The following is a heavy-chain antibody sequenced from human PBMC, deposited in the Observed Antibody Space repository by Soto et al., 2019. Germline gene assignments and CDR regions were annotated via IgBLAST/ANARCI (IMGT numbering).Heavy chain of an antibody. CDR3: ARGLDSTYWRMDV. D-gene: IGHD4-4*01. Sequence: EVQLVESGGGLVQPGGSLRLSCAASGFTVSSNHMSWVRQAPGKGLEWVSVIYSGGSTYFADSVKGRFTISRDNSKNTLYLQMNSLRVEDTAVYYCARGLDSTYWRMDVWGKGTTVTVSP. V-gene: IGHV3-66*01. CDR2: IYSGGST. J-gene: IGHJ6*04. CDR1: GFTVSSNH.